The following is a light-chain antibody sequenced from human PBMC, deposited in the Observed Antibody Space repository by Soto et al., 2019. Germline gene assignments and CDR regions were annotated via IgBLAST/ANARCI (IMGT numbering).Light chain of an antibody. CDR2: SAS. CDR3: QQTYSLPRT. J-gene: IGKJ1*01. Sequence: DIQMTQSPSSLSASVGDRITISCRSSQTVSKYVNWYQQRPGEVPHLLFYSASALYNGVPSRFSGSRSGTEFTLTISSLEPEDSATYSCQQTYSLPRTFDQGTKV. V-gene: IGKV1-39*01. CDR1: QTVSKY.